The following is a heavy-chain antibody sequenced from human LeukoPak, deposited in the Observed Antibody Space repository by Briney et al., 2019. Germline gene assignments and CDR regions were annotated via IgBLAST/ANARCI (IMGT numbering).Heavy chain of an antibody. J-gene: IGHJ6*03. CDR3: ARDGSWTGITGGYYYYMDV. V-gene: IGHV1-18*01. CDR1: GYTFTSYG. Sequence: ASVKVSCKASGYTFTSYGISWVRQAPGQGLEWMGWISAYNGNTNYAQKLQGRVTMTTDTSTSTAYMELRSLRSDDTAVYYCARDGSWTGITGGYYYYMDVWGKGTTVTVSS. CDR2: ISAYNGNT. D-gene: IGHD3/OR15-3a*01.